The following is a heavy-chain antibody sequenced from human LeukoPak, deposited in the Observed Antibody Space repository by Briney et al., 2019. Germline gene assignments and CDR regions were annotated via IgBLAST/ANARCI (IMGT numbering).Heavy chain of an antibody. J-gene: IGHJ4*02. Sequence: GGSLRLSCAASGFTFSSYGMHWVRQAPGKGLEWVAVIWYDGSNKYYADSVKGRFTISRDNSKNTLYLQMNSLRAEDTAVYYCARDSGWFLFDYWAREPWSPSPQ. D-gene: IGHD6-13*01. CDR1: GFTFSSYG. V-gene: IGHV3-33*01. CDR3: ARDSGWFLFDY. CDR2: IWYDGSNK.